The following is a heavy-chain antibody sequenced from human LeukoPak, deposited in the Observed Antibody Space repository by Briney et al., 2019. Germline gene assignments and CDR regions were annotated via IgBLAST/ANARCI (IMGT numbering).Heavy chain of an antibody. V-gene: IGHV3-30*04. J-gene: IGHJ2*01. Sequence: GGSLRLSCAASGFTFSSNAMHWVRQAPGKGLEWVTVMSYDGKNEYYADSVQGRFTISRDNSKNTLYLQMNSLRAEDTAVYYCARGSPPINWFFDLRGRGTLVTVSS. CDR3: ARGSPPINWFFDL. CDR1: GFTFSSNA. CDR2: MSYDGKNE. D-gene: IGHD2-15*01.